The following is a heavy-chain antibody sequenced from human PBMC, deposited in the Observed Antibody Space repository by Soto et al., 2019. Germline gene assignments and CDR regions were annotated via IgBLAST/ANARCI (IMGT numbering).Heavy chain of an antibody. D-gene: IGHD6-19*01. V-gene: IGHV4-39*01. CDR1: GDSINSDKYY. Sequence: QLQLQESGPGLVKPSETLSLTCSVSGDSINSDKYYWGWIRQPPGKGLEWIGSIYFRGNTSYNPSLHTRVTISQNKSKSQFSLTLLSVTAADSAVYFCARLEGLATISYSFDCWGQGALVTVSS. CDR3: ARLEGLATISYSFDC. J-gene: IGHJ4*02. CDR2: IYFRGNT.